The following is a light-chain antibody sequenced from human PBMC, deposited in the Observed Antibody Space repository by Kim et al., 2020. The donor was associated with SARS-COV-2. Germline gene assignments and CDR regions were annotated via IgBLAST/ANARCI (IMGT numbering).Light chain of an antibody. CDR3: QQYGSSPPYS. Sequence: SPGEGATLPGRASRSVNTMYLAWRQQKPAQAPRLLIYGTSSRAGGIPDRFSGSGSGTDFTLTISRVEPEDFAVYYCQQYGSSPPYSFGQGTKLEIK. J-gene: IGKJ2*03. CDR2: GTS. CDR1: RSVNTMY. V-gene: IGKV3-20*01.